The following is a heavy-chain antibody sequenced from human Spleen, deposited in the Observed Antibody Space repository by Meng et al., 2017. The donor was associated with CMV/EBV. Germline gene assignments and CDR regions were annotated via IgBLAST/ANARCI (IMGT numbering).Heavy chain of an antibody. Sequence: SETLSLTCAVYGGSFSGYYWSCIRQPPGKGLEWIGEIIHSGSTNYNPSLKSRVTISVDTSKNQFSLKLSSVTAADTAVYYCARGRISWQQLVRPRNAFDIWGQGTMVTVSS. CDR2: IIHSGST. CDR3: ARGRISWQQLVRPRNAFDI. D-gene: IGHD6-13*01. J-gene: IGHJ3*02. CDR1: GGSFSGYY. V-gene: IGHV4-34*01.